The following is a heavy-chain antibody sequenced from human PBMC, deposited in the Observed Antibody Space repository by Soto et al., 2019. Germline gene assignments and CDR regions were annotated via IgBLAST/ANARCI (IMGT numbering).Heavy chain of an antibody. D-gene: IGHD3-22*01. J-gene: IGHJ3*02. CDR1: GGSISSGDYY. CDR2: IYYSGST. CDR3: ARDPNYYDTSGLEAFDI. V-gene: IGHV4-30-4*01. Sequence: PSETLSLTCTVSGGSISSGDYYWSWIRQPPGKGLEWIGYIYYSGSTYYNPSLKSRVTISVDTSKNQFSLKLSSVTAADTAVYYCARDPNYYDTSGLEAFDIWGQGTMVTVSS.